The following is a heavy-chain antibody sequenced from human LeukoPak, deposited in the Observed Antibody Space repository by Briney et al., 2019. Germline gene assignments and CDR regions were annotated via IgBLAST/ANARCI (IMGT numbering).Heavy chain of an antibody. CDR1: GGSISSGDYY. CDR2: IYYSGST. J-gene: IGHJ5*02. D-gene: IGHD3-9*01. V-gene: IGHV4-30-4*01. CDR3: ARGVSVFGYSDWLFGWFDP. Sequence: SETLSLTCTVSGGSISSGDYYWSWIRQPPGEGLEWIGYIYYSGSTYYNPSLKSRVTISVDTSKNQFSLKLSSVTAADTAVYYCARGVSVFGYSDWLFGWFDPWGQGTLVTVSS.